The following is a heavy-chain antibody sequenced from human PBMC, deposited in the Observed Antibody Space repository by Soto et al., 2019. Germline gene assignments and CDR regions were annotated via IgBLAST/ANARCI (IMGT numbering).Heavy chain of an antibody. CDR3: VRDAEDTAIVPAPWLV. Sequence: QVHLQESGPGLVNPSGTLTLTCAVSGGSISSSHWWGWVRQAPGKGLEWIGEIYHSGSTNYNPSLKSRITMSVDKSKNQFSVNLSSVTAADTAVYYCVRDAEDTAIVPAPWLVWGRGTMVTVSS. CDR2: IYHSGST. V-gene: IGHV4-4*02. CDR1: GGSISSSHW. J-gene: IGHJ6*02. D-gene: IGHD2-21*02.